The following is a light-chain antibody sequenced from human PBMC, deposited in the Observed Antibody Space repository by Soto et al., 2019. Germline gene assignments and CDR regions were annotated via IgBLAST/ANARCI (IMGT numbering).Light chain of an antibody. J-gene: IGLJ2*01. CDR3: AVWDSSLNVIL. CDR2: TNN. CDR1: SSNIGESP. V-gene: IGLV1-44*01. Sequence: QSVLTQPPSASGTPGQTVTISCSGSSSNIGESPVNWYLHLPGTAPKLLIYTNNQRPSEVPDRLSGSKSGTSASLAISGLQSEDEADYYCAVWDSSLNVILFGGGTKLTVL.